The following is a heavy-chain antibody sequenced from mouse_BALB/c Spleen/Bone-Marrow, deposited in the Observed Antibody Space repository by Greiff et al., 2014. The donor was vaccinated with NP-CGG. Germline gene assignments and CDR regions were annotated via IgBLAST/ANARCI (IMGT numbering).Heavy chain of an antibody. CDR2: IDPANGNT. Sequence: EVKLQESGAELVKPGASVKLSCTASGFNIKDTYMHWVRQRPEQGLEWIGRIDPANGNTKYDPKFQGKATITADTSSNTAYLQLSSPTSEDTAVYYCALLYGNYDYWGQGTTLTVSS. V-gene: IGHV14-3*02. CDR1: GFNIKDTY. CDR3: ALLYGNYDY. D-gene: IGHD2-10*02. J-gene: IGHJ2*01.